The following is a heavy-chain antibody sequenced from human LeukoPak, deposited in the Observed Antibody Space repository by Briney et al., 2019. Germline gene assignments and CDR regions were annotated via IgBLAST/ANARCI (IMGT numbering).Heavy chain of an antibody. CDR3: ARDHPRLYYYDSSGSLFDY. Sequence: GGSLRLSCAASGFTFSSYAMHWVRQAPGKGLEGVAVISYDGSNKYYADSVKGRFTISRDNSKNTLYLQMNSLRAEDTAVYYCARDHPRLYYYDSSGSLFDYWGQGTLVTVSS. J-gene: IGHJ4*02. D-gene: IGHD3-22*01. V-gene: IGHV3-30-3*01. CDR1: GFTFSSYA. CDR2: ISYDGSNK.